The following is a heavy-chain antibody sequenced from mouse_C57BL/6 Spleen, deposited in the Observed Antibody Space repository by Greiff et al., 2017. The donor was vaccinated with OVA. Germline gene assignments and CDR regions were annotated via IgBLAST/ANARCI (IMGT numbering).Heavy chain of an antibody. Sequence: EVQRVESGGGLVKPGGSLKLSCAASGFTFSSYAMSWVRQTPEKRLEWVATISDGGSYTYYPDNVKGRFTISRDNAKNNLYLQMSHLKSEDTAMYNSAKDAGTGRGSYSYFDVWGTGTTGTVSS. V-gene: IGHV5-4*01. J-gene: IGHJ1*03. D-gene: IGHD1-1*01. CDR1: GFTFSSYA. CDR2: ISDGGSYT. CDR3: AKDAGTGRGSYSYFDV.